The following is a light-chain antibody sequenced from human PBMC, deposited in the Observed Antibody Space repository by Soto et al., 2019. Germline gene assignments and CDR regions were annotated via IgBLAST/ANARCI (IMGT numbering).Light chain of an antibody. CDR2: KAS. V-gene: IGKV1-5*03. Sequence: DIQMTQSPSTLSASVGDRVTITCRASQSISSWLAWYQQKPGKAPKLLIYKASSLESGVPSRFSGSGSGTEFTRTISSLQADDFATYYCQQYNILYTFGQGTKLEIK. CDR3: QQYNILYT. CDR1: QSISSW. J-gene: IGKJ2*01.